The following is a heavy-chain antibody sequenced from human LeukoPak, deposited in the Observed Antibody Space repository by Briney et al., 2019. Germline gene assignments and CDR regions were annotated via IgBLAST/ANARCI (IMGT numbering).Heavy chain of an antibody. Sequence: GGSLRLSCAASGFTSSSYDMSWVRQAPGKGLEWVSAISGSGGSTYYADSVKGRFTISRDNAKNSLYLQMSNLRAEDTAVYFCARGGGLDVWGQGATVTVSS. CDR3: ARGGGLDV. CDR1: GFTSSSYD. J-gene: IGHJ6*02. D-gene: IGHD3-16*01. CDR2: ISGSGGST. V-gene: IGHV3-23*01.